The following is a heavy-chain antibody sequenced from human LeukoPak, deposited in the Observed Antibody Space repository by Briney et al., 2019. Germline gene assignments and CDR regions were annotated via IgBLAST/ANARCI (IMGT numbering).Heavy chain of an antibody. CDR2: IWYDGSNK. Sequence: PGRSLRLSCAASGFTFSSYGMHWVRQAPGKGLEWVAVIWYDGSNKYYADSVKGRFTISRDNSKNTLYLQMNSLRAEDTAVYYCARIAAAGPIDYWGQGTLVTVSS. CDR1: GFTFSSYG. V-gene: IGHV3-33*01. J-gene: IGHJ4*02. CDR3: ARIAAAGPIDY. D-gene: IGHD6-13*01.